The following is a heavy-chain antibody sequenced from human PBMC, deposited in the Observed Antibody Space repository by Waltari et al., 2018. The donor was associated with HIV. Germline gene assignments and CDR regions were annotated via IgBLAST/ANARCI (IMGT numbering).Heavy chain of an antibody. D-gene: IGHD2-2*01. CDR2: INPNRGAT. J-gene: IGHJ5*02. V-gene: IGHV1-2*02. Sequence: QVQLVQSGAEVKKPGASVKVSCKASGYTFTGYYMHWVRQAPGQGLEWMGWINPNRGATNYAQKFQGRVTMTRDTSISTAYMELNSLRSHDTAVYYCARPLPYCSTSSCSYFDPWGQGTLVTVSS. CDR3: ARPLPYCSTSSCSYFDP. CDR1: GYTFTGYY.